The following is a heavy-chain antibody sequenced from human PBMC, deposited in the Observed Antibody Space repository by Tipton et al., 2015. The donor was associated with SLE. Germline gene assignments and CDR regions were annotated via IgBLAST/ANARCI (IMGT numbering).Heavy chain of an antibody. D-gene: IGHD2-8*01. V-gene: IGHV4-61*02. CDR1: GGSISSGRYY. Sequence: TLSLTCTVSGGSISSGRYYWNWIRQPAGRGPEWIGRISSSGSANYSPSLESRVTISLDTSKNQFSLEVRSVTAADTAVYYCVRLRSKVLIDYWGQGTLVTVSS. CDR2: ISSSGSA. J-gene: IGHJ4*02. CDR3: VRLRSKVLIDY.